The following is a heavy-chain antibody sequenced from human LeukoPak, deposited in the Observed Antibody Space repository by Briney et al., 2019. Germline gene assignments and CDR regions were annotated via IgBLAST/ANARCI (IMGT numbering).Heavy chain of an antibody. CDR3: ARGQTNYFDWLSSYFDY. Sequence: ASVKVSCKASGYTFTSYGISWVRQAHGQGLEWMGWISAYNGNTNYAQKLQGRVTMTTDTSTSTAYMELRSLRSDDTAVYYCARGQTNYFDWLSSYFDYWGQGTLVTVSS. V-gene: IGHV1-18*01. CDR1: GYTFTSYG. CDR2: ISAYNGNT. J-gene: IGHJ4*02. D-gene: IGHD3-9*01.